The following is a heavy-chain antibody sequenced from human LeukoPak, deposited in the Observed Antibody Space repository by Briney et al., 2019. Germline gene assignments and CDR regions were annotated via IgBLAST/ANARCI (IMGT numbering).Heavy chain of an antibody. CDR2: VNPNSGNT. D-gene: IGHD6-13*01. CDR3: ARVLYSSSWYADY. Sequence: EASVKVSCKASGGTFSSHAISWVRQAPGQGLEWMGWVNPNSGNTGYAQKFQGRVTMTWNTSIHTAYMELSSLRSEDTAVYYCARVLYSSSWYADYWGQGTLVTVSS. J-gene: IGHJ4*02. CDR1: GGTFSSHA. V-gene: IGHV1-8*02.